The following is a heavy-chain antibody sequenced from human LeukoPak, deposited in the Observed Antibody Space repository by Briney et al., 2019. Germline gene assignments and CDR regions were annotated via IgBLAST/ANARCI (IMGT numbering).Heavy chain of an antibody. J-gene: IGHJ5*02. V-gene: IGHV1-8*01. CDR3: TTYYYDSSGYRTPKS. CDR1: GYTFSRSD. D-gene: IGHD3-22*01. CDR2: ISPNSGNT. Sequence: ASVKVSCKSSGYTFSRSDINWVRQATGQGLEWMGLISPNSGNTGCAKKFKGRITMTRNNSISTAYMELSSLRSEDTAIYYCTTYYYDSSGYRTPKSWGQGTLVTVSS.